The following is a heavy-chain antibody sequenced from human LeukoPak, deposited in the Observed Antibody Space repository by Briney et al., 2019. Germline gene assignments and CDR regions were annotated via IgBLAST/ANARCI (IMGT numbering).Heavy chain of an antibody. V-gene: IGHV1-69*05. CDR3: ARGVTIFGADTSNYYYMDV. CDR2: IIPIFGTA. J-gene: IGHJ6*03. CDR1: GGTFSSYA. Sequence: SVKVSCKASGGTFSSYAISWVRQAPGQGLEWMGGIIPIFGTANYAQKFQGRVTITTDESTSTAYMELSSLRSEDTAVYYCARGVTIFGADTSNYYYMDVWGKGTTVTVSS. D-gene: IGHD3-3*01.